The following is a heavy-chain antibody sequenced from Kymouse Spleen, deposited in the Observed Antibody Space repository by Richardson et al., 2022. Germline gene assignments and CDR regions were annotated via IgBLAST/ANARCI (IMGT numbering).Heavy chain of an antibody. CDR3: ARGTTGTTGFDP. CDR1: GGSFSGYY. J-gene: IGHJ5*02. CDR2: INHSGST. D-gene: IGHD1-7*01. Sequence: QVQLQQWGAGLLKPSETLSLTCAVYGGSFSGYYWSWIRQPPGKGLEWIGEINHSGSTNYNPSLKSRVTISVDTSKNQFSLKLSSVTAADTAVYYCARGTTGTTGFDPWGQGTLVTVSS. V-gene: IGHV4-34*01.